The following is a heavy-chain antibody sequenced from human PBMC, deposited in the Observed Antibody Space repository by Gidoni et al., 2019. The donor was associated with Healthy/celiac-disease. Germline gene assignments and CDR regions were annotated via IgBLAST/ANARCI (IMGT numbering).Heavy chain of an antibody. J-gene: IGHJ4*02. CDR2: ISGSGGST. D-gene: IGHD6-13*01. CDR1: GFTVSSYA. V-gene: IGHV3-23*04. CDR3: AKEEVAAADDIDIDY. Sequence: EVQLVESGGGLVQPGGSPRSPWAAAGFTVSSYAMSWVRQAPGKGLECVSAISGSGGSTYYADSVKGRFTISRDNSKNTLYLQMNSLRAEETAVYYCAKEEVAAADDIDIDYWGQGTLVTVSS.